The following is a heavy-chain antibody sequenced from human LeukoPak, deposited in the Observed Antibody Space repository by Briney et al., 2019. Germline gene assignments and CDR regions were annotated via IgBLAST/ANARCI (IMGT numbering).Heavy chain of an antibody. CDR2: MNPNSGNT. CDR3: ARGKKWELAYYYMDV. CDR1: GYTFTSYD. D-gene: IGHD1-26*01. J-gene: IGHJ6*03. Sequence: ASVKVSCKASGYTFTSYDINWVRQATGQGLEWMGWMNPNSGNTGYAQKFQGRVTITRNTSISTAYMELSSLRSEDTAVYYCARGKKWELAYYYMDVWGKGTTVTVSS. V-gene: IGHV1-8*03.